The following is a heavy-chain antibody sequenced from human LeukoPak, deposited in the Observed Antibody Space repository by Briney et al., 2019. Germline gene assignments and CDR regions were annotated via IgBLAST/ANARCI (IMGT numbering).Heavy chain of an antibody. V-gene: IGHV3-74*01. Sequence: GRSLRLSCAASGFTFSSYWMHWVRQAPGKGLVWVSRINTDGSYTSYADSVKGRFTISRDNAKNTLYLQMNSLRAEDTAVYYCARDHRGSGSRYYYYYMDVWGKGTTVTISS. D-gene: IGHD3-10*01. CDR1: GFTFSSYW. CDR2: INTDGSYT. CDR3: ARDHRGSGSRYYYYYMDV. J-gene: IGHJ6*03.